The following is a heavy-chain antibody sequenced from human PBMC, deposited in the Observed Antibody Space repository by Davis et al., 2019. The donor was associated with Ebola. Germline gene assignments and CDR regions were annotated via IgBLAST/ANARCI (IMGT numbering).Heavy chain of an antibody. CDR3: AGMCTGGVCYTGGRNWFDP. CDR2: INHSGST. D-gene: IGHD2-8*02. Sequence: PSETLSLTCAVYGGSFSGYYWSWIRQPPGKGLEWIGEINHSGSTNYNPSLKSRVTISVDTSKNQFSLKLSSVTAADTAVYYCAGMCTGGVCYTGGRNWFDPWGQGTLVTVSS. CDR1: GGSFSGYY. J-gene: IGHJ5*02. V-gene: IGHV4-34*01.